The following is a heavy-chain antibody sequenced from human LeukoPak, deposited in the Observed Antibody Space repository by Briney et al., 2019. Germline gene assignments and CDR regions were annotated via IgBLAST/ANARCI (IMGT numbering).Heavy chain of an antibody. Sequence: PSQTLSITCAVAGGSISRGGYSWSWIRQPPGKCLEWIGNSCHSGSTYYNPSLKSRVTISVDRSKNQFSLKLSSVTAADTAVYYCARGIGYYDSSGYPYFDYWGQGTLVTVSS. D-gene: IGHD3-22*01. J-gene: IGHJ4*02. V-gene: IGHV4-30-2*01. CDR3: ARGIGYYDSSGYPYFDY. CDR2: SCHSGST. CDR1: GGSISRGGYS.